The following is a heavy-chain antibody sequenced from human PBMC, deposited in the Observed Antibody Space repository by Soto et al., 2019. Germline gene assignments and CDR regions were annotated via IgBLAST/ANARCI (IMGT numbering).Heavy chain of an antibody. J-gene: IGHJ5*02. CDR3: ARSYISSSYWFDP. Sequence: GPPVKVSCKASGYTFITYFMHWVRRAPGQGLEWMGVINPSRGTTTYAQKFQDRATMTRDTSASTVYMELSSLRSEDTAMYYCARSYISSSYWFDPWGQGTLVTVSS. V-gene: IGHV1-46*03. CDR2: INPSRGTT. CDR1: GYTFITYF. D-gene: IGHD6-6*01.